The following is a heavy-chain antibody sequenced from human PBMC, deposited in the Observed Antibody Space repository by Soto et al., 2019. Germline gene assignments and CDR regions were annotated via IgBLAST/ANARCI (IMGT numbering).Heavy chain of an antibody. Sequence: ASETLSLTCTVSGGSISSYYWSWIRQPPGKGLEWIGYIYYSGSTNYNPSLKSRVTISVDTSKNQFSLKLSSVTAADTAVYYCARHGRRANIDYWGQGTLVTVSS. D-gene: IGHD1-26*01. CDR1: GGSISSYY. CDR2: IYYSGST. V-gene: IGHV4-59*08. CDR3: ARHGRRANIDY. J-gene: IGHJ4*02.